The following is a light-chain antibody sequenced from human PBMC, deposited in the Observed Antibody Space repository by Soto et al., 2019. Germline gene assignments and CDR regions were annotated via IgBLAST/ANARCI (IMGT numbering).Light chain of an antibody. V-gene: IGLV2-14*01. CDR1: SSDVGLYNF. J-gene: IGLJ2*01. CDR2: GVS. CDR3: SSYTSSSTLV. Sequence: QSVLTQSPSASGSPGQSVTISCTGTSSDVGLYNFVSWYQQHPGKAPKVVIYGVSYRPSGVSNRFSGSKSGNTASLTISGLRAEDEADYYCSSYTSSSTLVFGGGIKLTVL.